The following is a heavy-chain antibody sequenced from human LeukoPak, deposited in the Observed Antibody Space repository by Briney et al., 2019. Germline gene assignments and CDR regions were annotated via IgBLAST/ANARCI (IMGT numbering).Heavy chain of an antibody. V-gene: IGHV4-59*01. CDR3: ARGFYSPHY. J-gene: IGHJ4*02. CDR2: IYYSGRT. CDR1: GGSISSYY. Sequence: SETLSLTCTVSGGSISSYYWSWIRQPAGKGLEWIGCIYYSGRTYYNPSLKSRITISVDTSKNQFSLKLSSVTAADTAVYYCARGFYSPHYWGQGTLVSVSS. D-gene: IGHD4-11*01.